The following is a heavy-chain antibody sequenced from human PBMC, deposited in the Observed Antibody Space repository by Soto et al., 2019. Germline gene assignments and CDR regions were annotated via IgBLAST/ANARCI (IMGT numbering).Heavy chain of an antibody. V-gene: IGHV5-51*01. CDR3: ARREYSSSWYYFDY. J-gene: IGHJ4*02. CDR2: IYPGDSDT. D-gene: IGHD6-13*01. CDR1: GYSFTSYW. Sequence: GASLNISCKGSGYSFTSYWIGWVRQMPGKGLEWMGIIYPGDSDTRYSPSFQGQVTISADKSISTAYLQWSSLKASDTAMYYCARREYSSSWYYFDYWGQGTLVTVSS.